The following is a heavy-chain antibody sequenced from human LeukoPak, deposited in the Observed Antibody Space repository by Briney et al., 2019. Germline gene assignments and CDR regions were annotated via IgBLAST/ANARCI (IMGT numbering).Heavy chain of an antibody. CDR2: INPNSGGT. CDR1: GYIFTGYY. Sequence: ASVKVSCKASGYIFTGYYMHWVRQAPGQGLEWMGWINPNSGGTNYAQKFQGRVTMTRDTSISTAYMELSRLRSDDTAVYYCARDLPYYDILTGYSPVYYFDYWGQGTLVTVSS. J-gene: IGHJ4*02. CDR3: ARDLPYYDILTGYSPVYYFDY. D-gene: IGHD3-9*01. V-gene: IGHV1-2*02.